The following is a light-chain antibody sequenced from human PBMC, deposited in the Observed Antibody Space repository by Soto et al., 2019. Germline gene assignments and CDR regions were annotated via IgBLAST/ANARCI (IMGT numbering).Light chain of an antibody. J-gene: IGKJ2*01. CDR3: QQYNFYPYT. Sequence: DIPMTQSPSTLSASVGDRVTITCRASQSISRWLAWYHQKPGKAPKLLISDVSTLQSGVPSRFSGSGSGTEFTLTISSLQPDEFSTYYCQQYNFYPYTFGQGTKLEI. V-gene: IGKV1-5*01. CDR1: QSISRW. CDR2: DVS.